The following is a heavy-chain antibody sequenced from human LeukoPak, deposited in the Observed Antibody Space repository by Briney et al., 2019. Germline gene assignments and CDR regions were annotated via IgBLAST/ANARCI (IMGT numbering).Heavy chain of an antibody. CDR3: AREGGSQPARPFDY. V-gene: IGHV4-39*07. CDR1: GGSISSSSYY. Sequence: PSETLSLTCTVSGGSISSSSYYWGWIRQPPGKGLEWIGSIYYSGSTYYNPSLKSRVTISVDTSKNQFSLKLSSVTAADTAVYYCAREGGSQPARPFDYWGQGTLVTVSS. D-gene: IGHD3-16*01. CDR2: IYYSGST. J-gene: IGHJ4*02.